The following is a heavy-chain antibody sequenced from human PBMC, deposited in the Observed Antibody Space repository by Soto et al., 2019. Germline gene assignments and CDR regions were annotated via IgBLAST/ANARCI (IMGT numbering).Heavy chain of an antibody. Sequence: EVQLLESGGGLVQPGGSLRLSCAASGFTFSSYAMSWVRQAPGKGLEWVSAISGSGGSTYYADSVKGRLTISRDNSKNTLYLQMNSLRAEDTAVYYCAKHTESGEFYFDYWGQGTLVTVSS. J-gene: IGHJ4*02. CDR1: GFTFSSYA. CDR3: AKHTESGEFYFDY. D-gene: IGHD3-10*01. V-gene: IGHV3-23*01. CDR2: ISGSGGST.